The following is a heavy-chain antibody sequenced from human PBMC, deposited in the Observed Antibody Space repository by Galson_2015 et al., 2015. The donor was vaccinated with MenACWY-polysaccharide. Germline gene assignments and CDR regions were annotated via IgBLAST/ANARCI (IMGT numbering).Heavy chain of an antibody. CDR3: TRGYNFALDY. Sequence: CAISGDSVSTNSVVWHWIRQSPSRGLEWLGETYYRSKWYYDYATSVKGRITISPDTSKNQLSLQLNFVTPEDTAVYFCTRGYNFALDYWGQGALVTVSS. J-gene: IGHJ4*02. CDR2: TYYRSKWYY. D-gene: IGHD1-1*01. CDR1: GDSVSTNSVV. V-gene: IGHV6-1*01.